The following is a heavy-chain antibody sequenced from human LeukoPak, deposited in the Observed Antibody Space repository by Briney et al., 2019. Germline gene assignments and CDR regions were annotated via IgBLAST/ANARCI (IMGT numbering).Heavy chain of an antibody. Sequence: ASVKVSCKASGYTFTSYGISWVRQAPGQGLEWMGWISGYNGNTNYAQKLQGRVTMTRNTSISTAYMELSSLRSDDTAVYYCATSVVVTVSDAFDIWGQGTTLTVSS. J-gene: IGHJ3*02. CDR3: ATSVVVTVSDAFDI. CDR1: GYTFTSYG. D-gene: IGHD2-21*02. V-gene: IGHV1-18*01. CDR2: ISGYNGNT.